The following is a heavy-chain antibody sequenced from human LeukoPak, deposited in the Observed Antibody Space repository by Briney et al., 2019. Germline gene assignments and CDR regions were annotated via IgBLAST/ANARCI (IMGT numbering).Heavy chain of an antibody. CDR1: GFTFSSYA. Sequence: GGSLRLSCAASGFTFSSYAMSWVRQAPGKGLEWASTISGSGGSTYYAGSVKGRFTISRDNSKNTLYLQMNSLRAEDTAVYYCAKDRGGVGAGAFDIWGQGTMVTVSS. V-gene: IGHV3-23*01. J-gene: IGHJ3*02. CDR3: AKDRGGVGAGAFDI. CDR2: ISGSGGST. D-gene: IGHD1-26*01.